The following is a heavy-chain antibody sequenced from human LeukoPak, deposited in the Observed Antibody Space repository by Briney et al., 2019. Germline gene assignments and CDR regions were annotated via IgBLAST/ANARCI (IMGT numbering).Heavy chain of an antibody. CDR2: INPSGGST. J-gene: IGHJ6*02. D-gene: IGHD3-3*01. V-gene: IGHV1-46*01. CDR3: ARMGRRITIFGVVIIPPDYYYGMDV. CDR1: GYTFTSYY. Sequence: ASVKVSCTASGYTFTSYYMHWVRQAPGQGLEWMGIINPSGGSTSYAQKFQGRVTMTRDTSTSTVYMELSSLRSEDTAVYYCARMGRRITIFGVVIIPPDYYYGMDVWGQGTTVTVSS.